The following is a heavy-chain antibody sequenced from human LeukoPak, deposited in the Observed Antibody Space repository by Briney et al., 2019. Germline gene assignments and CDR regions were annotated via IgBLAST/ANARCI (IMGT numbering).Heavy chain of an antibody. CDR2: INHSGSA. Sequence: SETLSLTCAVYGGSFSGYYWSWIRQPPGKGLEWIGEINHSGSANYNPSLKSRVTISVDTSKNQFSLKLSSVIAADTAVYYCARVVSQYGDYAWIVNWFDPWGQGTLVTVSS. D-gene: IGHD4-17*01. CDR3: ARVVSQYGDYAWIVNWFDP. J-gene: IGHJ5*02. V-gene: IGHV4-34*01. CDR1: GGSFSGYY.